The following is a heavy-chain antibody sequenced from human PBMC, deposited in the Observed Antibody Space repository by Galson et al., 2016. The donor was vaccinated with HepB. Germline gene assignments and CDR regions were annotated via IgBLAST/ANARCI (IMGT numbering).Heavy chain of an antibody. J-gene: IGHJ4*02. Sequence: SLRLSCAASGFTFSSHAMSWVRQAPGKGLEHVSAISGSGTTTYYADSVKGRFTISRDNSRNTLYLQMYSLRVEDAAEYYCAKSPADPTVVTPHFDSWGQGSLVTVSS. CDR1: GFTFSSHA. CDR2: ISGSGTTT. D-gene: IGHD4-23*01. CDR3: AKSPADPTVVTPHFDS. V-gene: IGHV3-23*01.